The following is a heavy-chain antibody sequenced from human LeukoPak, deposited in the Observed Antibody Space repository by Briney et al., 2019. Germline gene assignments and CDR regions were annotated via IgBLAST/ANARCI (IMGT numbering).Heavy chain of an antibody. CDR3: ARVYYSNSYDYWYFDL. CDR1: GGSIRSYY. D-gene: IGHD6-13*01. Sequence: PSETLSLTCTVSGGSIRSYYWGWIRQPPGTGLEWIGYIYYSGSTNYNPPLKSRVTISVDTSKHQFSLKLSSVTAADTAVYYCARVYYSNSYDYWYFDLWGRGTLVTVSS. V-gene: IGHV4-59*01. J-gene: IGHJ2*01. CDR2: IYYSGST.